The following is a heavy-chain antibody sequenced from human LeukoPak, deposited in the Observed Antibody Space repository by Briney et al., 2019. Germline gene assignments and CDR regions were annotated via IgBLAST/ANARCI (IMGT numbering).Heavy chain of an antibody. CDR2: IYDSGNT. CDR3: ARVRPLMVRGVIGYFDY. D-gene: IGHD3-10*01. CDR1: GGSIRSWY. V-gene: IGHV4-59*01. J-gene: IGHJ4*02. Sequence: SETLSLTCIVSGGSIRSWYWSWIRKPPGKGLEWIGYIYDSGNTNYNPSLKSRVTISIDTSKNQFSLKLSSVTAADTAVYYCARVRPLMVRGVIGYFDYWGQGTLVTVSS.